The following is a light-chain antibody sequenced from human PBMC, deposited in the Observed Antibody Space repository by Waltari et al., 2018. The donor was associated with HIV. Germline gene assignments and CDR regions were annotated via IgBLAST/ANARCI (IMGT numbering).Light chain of an antibody. J-gene: IGLJ3*02. CDR1: DTAFSLYKF. V-gene: IGLV2-14*03. CDR2: DVD. CDR3: ASFTGDNTVM. Sequence: AVTPPASVSGLPGQSTTISCPGDDTAFSLYKFVPWYQQHSGNPPRLILYDVDSRASGVSDRFSGSMSGNTASLTISGLRAEDEGHYYCASFTGDNTVMFGGGTEVTVL.